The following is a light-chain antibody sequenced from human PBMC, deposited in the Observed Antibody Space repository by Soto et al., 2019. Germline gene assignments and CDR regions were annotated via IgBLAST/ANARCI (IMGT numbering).Light chain of an antibody. Sequence: EIVMTQSPATLYVSPGERATLSCRASQSVSNNLAWYQQKPGQAPRLLIYGASTRAAGIPARFSGSGSGTEFTLTISSLQSEDFAVYYCQQYNYWLRTIGQGTKVEIK. CDR3: QQYNYWLRT. J-gene: IGKJ1*01. CDR2: GAS. V-gene: IGKV3-15*01. CDR1: QSVSNN.